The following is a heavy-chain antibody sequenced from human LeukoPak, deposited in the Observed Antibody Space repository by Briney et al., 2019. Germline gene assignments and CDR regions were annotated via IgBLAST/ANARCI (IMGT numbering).Heavy chain of an antibody. CDR3: ARDPDYYGSGSYPFDI. D-gene: IGHD3-10*01. J-gene: IGHJ3*02. Sequence: SLRLSCAASGFTFDDYAMHWVRQAPGKGLEWVSGISWNSGSIGYADSVKGRFTISRDNAKNSLYLQMNSLRAEDTAVYYCARDPDYYGSGSYPFDIWGQGTMVTVSS. V-gene: IGHV3-9*01. CDR1: GFTFDDYA. CDR2: ISWNSGSI.